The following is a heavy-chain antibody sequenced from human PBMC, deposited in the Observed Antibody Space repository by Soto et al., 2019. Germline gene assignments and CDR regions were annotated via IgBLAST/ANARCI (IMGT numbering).Heavy chain of an antibody. Sequence: VQLVESGGGLVQPGGSLRLSCAASGFTFGSYWMSWVRQARGKGLEWVANIRQDGSEKYCVDSVKGRFTISRDNAKNSLYLQMDGLRVEDAAVYYCARELSGPARLDYWGQGPLVTVSS. J-gene: IGHJ4*02. V-gene: IGHV3-7*01. CDR2: IRQDGSEK. CDR1: GFTFGSYW. CDR3: ARELSGPARLDY. D-gene: IGHD2-15*01.